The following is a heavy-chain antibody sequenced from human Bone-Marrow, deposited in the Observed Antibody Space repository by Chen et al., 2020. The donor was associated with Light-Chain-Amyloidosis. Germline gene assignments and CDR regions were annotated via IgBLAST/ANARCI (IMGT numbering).Heavy chain of an antibody. V-gene: IGHV5-51*01. CDR2: IYPDDSDA. D-gene: IGHD5-12*01. J-gene: IGHJ4*02. CDR1: GYTFPNYW. Sequence: EVQLEQSGPEVKKPGESLKIPCKGSGYTFPNYWIGWVRQMPGKGLEWMGVIYPDDSDARYSPSFEGQVTISADKSITTAYLXWRXLKASDTAMYYCARRRDGYNFDYWGQGTLVTVSS. CDR3: ARRRDGYNFDY.